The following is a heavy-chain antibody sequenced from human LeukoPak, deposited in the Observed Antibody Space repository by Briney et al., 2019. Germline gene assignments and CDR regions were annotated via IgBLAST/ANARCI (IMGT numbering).Heavy chain of an antibody. CDR3: AKYPAYGSGRNWFDP. CDR1: GFTFSSYA. Sequence: PGGSLRLSCAASGFTFSSYAMSWARQAPGKGLEWVSAISGSGGSTYYADSVKGRFTISRDNSKNTVYLQMSSLRVEDTAVYYCAKYPAYGSGRNWFDPWGQGTLVTVSS. D-gene: IGHD3-10*01. J-gene: IGHJ5*02. V-gene: IGHV3-23*01. CDR2: ISGSGGST.